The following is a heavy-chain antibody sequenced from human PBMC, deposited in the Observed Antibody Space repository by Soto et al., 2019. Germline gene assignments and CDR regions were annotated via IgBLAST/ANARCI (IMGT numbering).Heavy chain of an antibody. V-gene: IGHV1-18*01. CDR1: GYTFTSYG. J-gene: IGHJ5*02. D-gene: IGHD2-2*01. Sequence: ASVKVSCKASGYTFTSYGISWVRQAPGQGLEWMGWISAYNGNTNYAQKLQGRVTMTTDTSTSTAYMELRSLRSDDTAVYYCATGGYCSSTSCESPLDWFDPWGQGTLVTVSS. CDR3: ATGGYCSSTSCESPLDWFDP. CDR2: ISAYNGNT.